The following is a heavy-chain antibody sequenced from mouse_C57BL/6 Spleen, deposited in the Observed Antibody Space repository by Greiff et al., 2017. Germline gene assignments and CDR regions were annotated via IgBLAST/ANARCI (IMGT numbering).Heavy chain of an antibody. CDR3: ARDYDAWYFDV. CDR1: GYAFSSSW. CDR2: IYPGDGDT. J-gene: IGHJ1*03. V-gene: IGHV1-82*01. Sequence: VQLQQSGPELVKPGASVKISCKASGYAFSSSWMNWVKQRPGKGLEWIGRIYPGDGDTNYNGKFKGKATLTADKSSSTAYMQLSSLTSEDSAVYFGARDYDAWYFDVWGTGTTVTVSS. D-gene: IGHD2-4*01.